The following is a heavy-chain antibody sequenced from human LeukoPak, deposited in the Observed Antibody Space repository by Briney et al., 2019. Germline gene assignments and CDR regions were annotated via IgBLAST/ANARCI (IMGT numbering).Heavy chain of an antibody. CDR2: ISSSGSTI. V-gene: IGHV3-48*03. CDR1: GLTFSSYE. CDR3: AGRYSYYYGSGSAPDY. Sequence: GGSLRLSCAASGLTFSSYEMNWVRQAPGKGLEWVSYISSSGSTIYYADSVKGRFTISRDNAKNSLYLQMNSLRAEDTAVYYCAGRYSYYYGSGSAPDYWGQGTLVTVSS. J-gene: IGHJ4*02. D-gene: IGHD3-10*01.